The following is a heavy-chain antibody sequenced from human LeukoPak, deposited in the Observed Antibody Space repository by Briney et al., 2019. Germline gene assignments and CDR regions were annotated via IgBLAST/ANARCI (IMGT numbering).Heavy chain of an antibody. J-gene: IGHJ5*02. CDR2: ISAYNGNT. CDR3: AREFCNGGSCYSGSFDP. D-gene: IGHD2-15*01. CDR1: GYTFTGYY. Sequence: ASVRVSCTASGYTFTGYYMHWVRQAPGQGLEWMGWISAYNGNTNYAQKLQTRVTMTTDTSTSTAYMELRSLRSDDTAVYYCAREFCNGGSCYSGSFDPWGQGTLVTVSS. V-gene: IGHV1-18*04.